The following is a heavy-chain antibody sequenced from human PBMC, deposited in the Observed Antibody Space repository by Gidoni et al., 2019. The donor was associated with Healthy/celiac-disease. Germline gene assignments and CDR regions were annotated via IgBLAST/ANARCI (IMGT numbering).Heavy chain of an antibody. CDR3: ARGRRGAYYDSSGYYSFNY. V-gene: IGHV1-3*01. J-gene: IGHJ4*02. D-gene: IGHD3-22*01. CDR1: GYTFTSYA. CDR2: INAGNGNT. Sequence: QVQLVQSGAEVKKPGASVKVSCKASGYTFTSYAMHWVRQAPGQRLEWMGWINAGNGNTKYSQKFQGRVTITRDTSASTAYMELSSLRSEDTAVYYCARGRRGAYYDSSGYYSFNYWGQGTLVTVSS.